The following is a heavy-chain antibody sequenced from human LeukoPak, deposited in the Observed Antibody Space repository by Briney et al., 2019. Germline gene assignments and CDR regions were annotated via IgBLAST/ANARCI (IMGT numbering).Heavy chain of an antibody. CDR1: GFTFRNYA. V-gene: IGHV3-30*04. J-gene: IGHJ4*02. Sequence: GRSLRLSCVVSGFTFRNYAMHWVRQAPGKGLEWVATIAFDGSNKYYADSVKGRFTVSRDNSKNTLYVQMNSLRAEDTAVYYCAREGFSSTLPTTYHFDYWGQGTLVTASS. CDR3: AREGFSSTLPTTYHFDY. D-gene: IGHD3-3*01. CDR2: IAFDGSNK.